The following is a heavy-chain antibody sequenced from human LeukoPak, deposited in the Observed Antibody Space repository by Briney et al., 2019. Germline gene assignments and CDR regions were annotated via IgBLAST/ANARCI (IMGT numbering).Heavy chain of an antibody. J-gene: IGHJ4*02. CDR2: ISAYNGNT. Sequence: ASVKVSCKASGYTFTSYGISWVRQAPGQGLEWMGWISAYNGNTNYAQKLQGRVTMTTDTSTSTAYMELSRLRSDDTAVYYCARVYDIFGSGSHSDFWGQGTLVTVSS. D-gene: IGHD3-10*01. CDR1: GYTFTSYG. CDR3: ARVYDIFGSGSHSDF. V-gene: IGHV1-18*01.